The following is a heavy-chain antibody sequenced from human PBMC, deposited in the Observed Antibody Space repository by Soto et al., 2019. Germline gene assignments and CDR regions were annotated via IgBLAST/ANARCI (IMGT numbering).Heavy chain of an antibody. J-gene: IGHJ6*02. CDR3: ARLHSHGTFGMDV. CDR1: GGSFTYT. CDR2: IIPIFGTT. V-gene: IGHV1-69*01. D-gene: IGHD5-18*01. Sequence: QMHLVQSGAEVKEPGSSVEVSCKASGGSFTYTLSWVRQAPGQGLEWMGGIIPIFGTTNYAQKFQGRLTITAAESTKTAYMELTNLRSDDTAVYYCARLHSHGTFGMDVWGQGTTVSVSS.